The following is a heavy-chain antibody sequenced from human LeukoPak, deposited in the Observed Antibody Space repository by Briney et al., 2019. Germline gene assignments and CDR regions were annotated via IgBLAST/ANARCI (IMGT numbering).Heavy chain of an antibody. J-gene: IGHJ6*03. V-gene: IGHV1-18*01. CDR2: ISAYNGNR. CDR3: ARDRWGVDYYQYMDV. Sequence: ASVKVSCKASGYTFTSYGISWVRLAPGHGLEWMGWISAYNGNRKYEKKLQGRATMTTDTATSTAYMELSSLRADDTAVYYCARDRWGVDYYQYMDVWGKGTTVTVSS. D-gene: IGHD3-10*01. CDR1: GYTFTSYG.